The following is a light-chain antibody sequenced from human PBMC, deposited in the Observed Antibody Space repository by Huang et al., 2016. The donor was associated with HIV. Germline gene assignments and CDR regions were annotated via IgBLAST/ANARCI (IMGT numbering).Light chain of an antibody. CDR1: QSLVHSDGDTY. J-gene: IGKJ2*01. V-gene: IGKV2-30*02. CDR2: KVS. CDR3: MQGTHWPYT. Sequence: DAVLTQSPLSLPVTLGQPASITCRSSQSLVHSDGDTYLNWFQQRPGQSPRRLIYKVSDRDAGVPDRFSGSGSGSDFTLEISWVEAEDVGIYYCMQGTHWPYTFGQGTKLEIK.